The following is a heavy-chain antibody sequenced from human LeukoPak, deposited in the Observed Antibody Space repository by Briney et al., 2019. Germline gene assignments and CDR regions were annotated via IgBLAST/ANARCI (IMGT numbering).Heavy chain of an antibody. J-gene: IGHJ6*02. D-gene: IGHD4-4*01. Sequence: ASVKVSCKASGYTFTSYGIGWVRQAPGQGLEWMGWISAYNGNTNYAQKLQGRVTMTTDTSTSTAYMELRSLRSNDTAVYYCARERYSNYVYYYYGMDVWGQGTTVTVSS. CDR3: ARERYSNYVYYYYGMDV. V-gene: IGHV1-18*01. CDR2: ISAYNGNT. CDR1: GYTFTSYG.